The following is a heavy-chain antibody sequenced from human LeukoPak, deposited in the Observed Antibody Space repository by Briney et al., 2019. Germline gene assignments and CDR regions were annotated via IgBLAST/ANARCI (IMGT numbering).Heavy chain of an antibody. Sequence: GGSLRLSCAASGFTVSSNYMSWVRQAPGKGLEWVSIIYSGGSTFYADSVKGRFTISRDNSKNTLYLQMNSLRAEDTAVYYCARVIVFGEGFYAFDIWGQGTMVTVSS. CDR3: ARVIVFGEGFYAFDI. CDR2: IYSGGST. J-gene: IGHJ3*02. V-gene: IGHV3-53*01. D-gene: IGHD3-10*02. CDR1: GFTVSSNY.